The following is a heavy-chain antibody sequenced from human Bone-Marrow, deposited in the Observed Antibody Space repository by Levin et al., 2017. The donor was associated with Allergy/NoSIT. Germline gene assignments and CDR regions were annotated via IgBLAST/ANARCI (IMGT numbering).Heavy chain of an antibody. J-gene: IGHJ6*03. CDR2: INHSGST. Sequence: SQTLSLTCAVSGGSFGGYFWTWIRQTPGKGLEWIGEINHSGSTTYNPSLKSRVTMSVDTSKKQFSLNLTSVTAADTAVYYCVREYFYGSASYVTQPYMDGWGKGTTVTVSS. V-gene: IGHV4-34*01. D-gene: IGHD3-10*01. CDR3: VREYFYGSASYVTQPYMDG. CDR1: GGSFGGYF.